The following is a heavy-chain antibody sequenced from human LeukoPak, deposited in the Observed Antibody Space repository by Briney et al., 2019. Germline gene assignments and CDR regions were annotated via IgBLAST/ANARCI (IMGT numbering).Heavy chain of an antibody. CDR3: AKDGAMIVVVMWDY. CDR2: ISGSGGST. D-gene: IGHD3-22*01. V-gene: IGHV3-23*01. Sequence: GGSLRLSCAASGFTFSSYAMSLVRPAPGEGLEWVSAISGSGGSTYYADSVKGRFTISRDNAKNSLYLQMNSLRAEDTAVYYCAKDGAMIVVVMWDYWGQGTLVTVSS. CDR1: GFTFSSYA. J-gene: IGHJ4*02.